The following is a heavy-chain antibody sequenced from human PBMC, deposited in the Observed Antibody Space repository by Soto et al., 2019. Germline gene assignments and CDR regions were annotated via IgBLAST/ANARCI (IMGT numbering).Heavy chain of an antibody. Sequence: GGSLRLSCAASGFTFSSYWMSWVRQAPGKGLEWVANIKQDGSEKYYVESVKGRFTIFRDNAKNSLYLQMNSLRAEDTAVYYCARDWEGYCSGGSCARGGPNYYYYYYMDVWGKGTTVTVSS. D-gene: IGHD2-15*01. CDR1: GFTFSSYW. V-gene: IGHV3-7*01. CDR2: IKQDGSEK. CDR3: ARDWEGYCSGGSCARGGPNYYYYYYMDV. J-gene: IGHJ6*03.